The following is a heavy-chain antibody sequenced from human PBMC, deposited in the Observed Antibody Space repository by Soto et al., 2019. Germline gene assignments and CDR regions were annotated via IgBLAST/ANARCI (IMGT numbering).Heavy chain of an antibody. D-gene: IGHD5-18*01. Sequence: GGSLRLSYAASGFTFSSYAMHWVRQAPGKGLEWVAVISYDGSNKYYADSVKGRFTISRDNSKNTLYLQMNSLRAEDTAVYYCARSDTAMVPYYYYGMDVWGQGTTVTVSS. CDR3: ARSDTAMVPYYYYGMDV. J-gene: IGHJ6*02. V-gene: IGHV3-30-3*01. CDR2: ISYDGSNK. CDR1: GFTFSSYA.